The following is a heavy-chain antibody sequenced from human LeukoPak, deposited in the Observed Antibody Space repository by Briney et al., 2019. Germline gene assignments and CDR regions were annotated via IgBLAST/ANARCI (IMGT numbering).Heavy chain of an antibody. CDR3: ARRITGTTDWFDP. V-gene: IGHV1-69*13. CDR1: GGTFSSYA. CDR2: IIPIFGTA. Sequence: SVKVSCKASGGTFSSYAISWVRQAPGQGLEWMGGIIPIFGTANYAQKFQGRVTITADESTSTAYMELSSLRSEDTAVYYCARRITGTTDWFDPWGQGTLVTVSS. J-gene: IGHJ5*02. D-gene: IGHD1-7*01.